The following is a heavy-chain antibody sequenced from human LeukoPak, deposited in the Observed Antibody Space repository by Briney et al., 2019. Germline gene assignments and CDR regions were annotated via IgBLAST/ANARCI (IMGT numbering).Heavy chain of an antibody. J-gene: IGHJ4*02. CDR1: GFTFSSYA. V-gene: IGHV3-23*01. D-gene: IGHD3-3*01. Sequence: GGSLRLSCAASGFTFSSYAMSWVRQAPGKGLEWVSAISGSGGSTYYADSVKGRFTISRDNSKNTLYLQMNSLRAEDTAVYYCAKDSVSARFLECFFVGDFDYGGQGTLVTVSS. CDR3: AKDSVSARFLECFFVGDFDY. CDR2: ISGSGGST.